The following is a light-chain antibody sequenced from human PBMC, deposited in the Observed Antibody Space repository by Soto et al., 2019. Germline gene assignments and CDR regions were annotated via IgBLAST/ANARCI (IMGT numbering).Light chain of an antibody. CDR1: RTDFGPSNN. CDR2: DVS. CDR3: CSYAVTFYV. V-gene: IGLV2-11*01. Sequence: QSALTQPRSVSGSHGQSVTISCTGTRTDFGPSNNVSGYQHLPGRAPKLMIYDVSEPPSGVPDRFSGSKSGNTASLTTSGLQADDEADYYCCSYAVTFYVFGTGTKLTVL. J-gene: IGLJ1*01.